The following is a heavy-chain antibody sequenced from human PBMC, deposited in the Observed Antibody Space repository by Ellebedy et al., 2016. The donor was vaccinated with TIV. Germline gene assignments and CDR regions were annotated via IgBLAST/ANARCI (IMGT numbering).Heavy chain of an antibody. J-gene: IGHJ4*02. D-gene: IGHD1-26*01. CDR2: IKEDGSEE. V-gene: IGHV3-7*03. CDR3: VRDLHWSYFD. CDR1: GFTFSLNW. Sequence: GESLKISCAASGFTFSLNWMYWLRQAPGKGLEWVANIKEDGSEEYYLDSVKGRFTISRDNAKNSLYLQMNSLRAEDTAVYYCVRDLHWSYFDWGQGTLVTVSS.